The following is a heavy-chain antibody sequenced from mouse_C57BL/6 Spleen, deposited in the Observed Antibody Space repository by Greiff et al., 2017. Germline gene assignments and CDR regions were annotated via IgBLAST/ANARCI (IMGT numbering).Heavy chain of an antibody. Sequence: EVQLQQSGPELVKPGASVKMSCKASGYTFTDYNMHWVKQSHGKSLEWIGYINPNNGGTSYNQKFKGKATLTVNKSSSTAYMELRSLTAEDSAVYYCARDYYGSFYWYFDVCGTGTTVTVSS. D-gene: IGHD1-1*01. CDR3: ARDYYGSFYWYFDV. V-gene: IGHV1-22*01. CDR2: INPNNGGT. J-gene: IGHJ1*03. CDR1: GYTFTDYN.